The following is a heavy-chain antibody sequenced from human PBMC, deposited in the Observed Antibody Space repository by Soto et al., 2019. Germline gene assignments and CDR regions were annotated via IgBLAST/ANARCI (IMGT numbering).Heavy chain of an antibody. CDR1: GGTFNSYG. Sequence: QAHLAQSGAEVKKPGSSVTVSCKASGGTFNSYGISWVRQAPGQGLDWMGVIIPLYGTVNYAQKFHGRVTITADEPTSTAFMELSSLRSEDTAVYYCARQMNRGVIFDYWGQGTLVTVSS. D-gene: IGHD3-10*01. J-gene: IGHJ4*02. CDR3: ARQMNRGVIFDY. V-gene: IGHV1-69*01. CDR2: IIPLYGTV.